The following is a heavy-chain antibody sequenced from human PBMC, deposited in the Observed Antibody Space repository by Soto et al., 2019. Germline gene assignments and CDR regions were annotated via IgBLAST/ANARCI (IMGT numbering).Heavy chain of an antibody. CDR3: ARSYSSRFQH. J-gene: IGHJ1*01. CDR2: ISSSSSYT. CDR1: GFTFSDYF. Sequence: QVELVESGGGLVKPGGSLRLSCVVSGFTFSDYFMNWIRQAPGKGLEWVSYISSSSSYTKYADSLKGRFTISRDNAKNSLYLQMNSLRAEDTAVYYCARSYSSRFQHWGQGTLVTVSS. V-gene: IGHV3-11*06. D-gene: IGHD6-13*01.